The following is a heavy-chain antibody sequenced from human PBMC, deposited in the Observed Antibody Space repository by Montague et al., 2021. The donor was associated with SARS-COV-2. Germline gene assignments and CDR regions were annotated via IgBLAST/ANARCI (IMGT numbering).Heavy chain of an antibody. Sequence: SLRLSCAASGFTFSSYAMHWVRQAPGKGLEWVAVISYDGSNKYYVDSVKGRFTISRDNSKNTLYLQMNSLRAEDTAVYYCARSHGGSYYNAFDYRGQGTLVTVSS. CDR3: ARSHGGSYYNAFDY. CDR2: ISYDGSNK. V-gene: IGHV3-30*04. CDR1: GFTFSSYA. D-gene: IGHD1-26*01. J-gene: IGHJ4*02.